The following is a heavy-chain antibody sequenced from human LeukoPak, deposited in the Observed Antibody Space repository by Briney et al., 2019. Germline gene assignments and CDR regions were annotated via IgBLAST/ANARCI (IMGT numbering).Heavy chain of an antibody. J-gene: IGHJ4*02. CDR3: ARDRVNYGDYGRFFDY. V-gene: IGHV4-34*01. CDR2: INHSGSA. CDR1: GGSFSGYY. Sequence: SETLSLTCAVYGGSFSGYYWTWIRQPPGKGLEWIGEINHSGSANYSPSLKNRGTISVDTSKSQFSLKLSSVTAADTAVYYCARDRVNYGDYGRFFDYWGQGTLVTVSS. D-gene: IGHD4-17*01.